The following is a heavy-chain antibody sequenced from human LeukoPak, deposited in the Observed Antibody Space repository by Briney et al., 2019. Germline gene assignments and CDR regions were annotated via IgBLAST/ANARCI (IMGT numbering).Heavy chain of an antibody. V-gene: IGHV4-4*07. J-gene: IGHJ4*02. CDR2: IQISENN. CDR1: GGSISSYY. D-gene: IGHD6-19*01. CDR3: ARESVAGGTRYFDF. Sequence: PSETLSLTCSVFGGSISSYYWTWIRQPAGKGLEWIGRIQISENNNYNPSLKSRVTLSLDTSKNQFSLKLTSVTTADTATYYCARESVAGGTRYFDFWGQGTLVTVSS.